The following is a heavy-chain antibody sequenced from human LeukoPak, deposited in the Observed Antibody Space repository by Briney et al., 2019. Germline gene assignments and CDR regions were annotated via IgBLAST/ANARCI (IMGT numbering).Heavy chain of an antibody. V-gene: IGHV4-34*01. CDR3: ARGSRWSYYGSYFDY. Sequence: PSETLSLTCAVYGGSFSGYYWSWIRQPPGKGLEWIGEINHSGSTNYNPSLKSRVTISVDTSKNQFSLKLSSVTAAGTAVYYCARGSRWSYYGSYFDYWGQGTLVTVSS. D-gene: IGHD1-26*01. CDR1: GGSFSGYY. J-gene: IGHJ4*02. CDR2: INHSGST.